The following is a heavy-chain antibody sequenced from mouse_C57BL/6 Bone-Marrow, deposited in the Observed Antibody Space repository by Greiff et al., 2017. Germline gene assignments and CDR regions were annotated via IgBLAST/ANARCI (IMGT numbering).Heavy chain of an antibody. CDR2: INSDGGST. CDR3: AIYYGDYGLAY. Sequence: EVQLVESGGGLVQPGDSLKLSCESTEYEFPSHYMSWVRKTPEKRLELVAAINSDGGSTYYPDTMERRFMISRDNTKKTLYLQMSSLRYEDSVLYGCAIYYGDYGLAYWGQGPLVTVSA. D-gene: IGHD2-13*01. V-gene: IGHV5-2*01. J-gene: IGHJ3*01. CDR1: EYEFPSHY.